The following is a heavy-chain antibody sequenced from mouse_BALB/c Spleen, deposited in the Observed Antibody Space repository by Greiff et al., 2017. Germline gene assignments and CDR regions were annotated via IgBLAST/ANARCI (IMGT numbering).Heavy chain of an antibody. D-gene: IGHD2-1*01. CDR1: GFTFTDYY. J-gene: IGHJ1*01. Sequence: EVKLMESGGGLVQPGGSLRLSCATSGFTFTDYYMSWVRQPPGKALEWLGFIRNKANGYTTEYSASVKGRFTISRDNSQSILYLQMNTLRAEDSATYYCARDLNYGNYWDFDVWGAGTTVTVSS. CDR3: ARDLNYGNYWDFDV. CDR2: IRNKANGYTT. V-gene: IGHV7-3*02.